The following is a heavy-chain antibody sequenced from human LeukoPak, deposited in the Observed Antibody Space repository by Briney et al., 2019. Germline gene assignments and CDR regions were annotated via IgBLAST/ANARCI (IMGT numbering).Heavy chain of an antibody. J-gene: IGHJ4*02. V-gene: IGHV3-33*01. D-gene: IGHD1-26*01. Sequence: GGSLRLSCAASGFTFSSYGMHWVRQAPGKGLEWVAVIWYDGSNKYYADSVKGRFTISRDNSKNTLYLQMNSLRAEDTAVYYCARVRGIVGAMDYWGQGTLVTVSS. CDR3: ARVRGIVGAMDY. CDR1: GFTFSSYG. CDR2: IWYDGSNK.